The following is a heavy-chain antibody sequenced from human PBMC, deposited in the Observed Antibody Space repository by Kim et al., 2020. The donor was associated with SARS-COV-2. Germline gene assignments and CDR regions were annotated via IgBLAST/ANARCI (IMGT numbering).Heavy chain of an antibody. CDR2: IIPIFGTA. Sequence: SVKVSCKASGGTFSSYAISWVRQAPGQGLEWMGGIIPIFGTANYAQKFQGRVTITADESTSTAYMELSSLRSEDTAVYYCARQIAVAGPYYYYGMDVWGQGTTVTVSS. D-gene: IGHD6-19*01. CDR3: ARQIAVAGPYYYYGMDV. J-gene: IGHJ6*02. CDR1: GGTFSSYA. V-gene: IGHV1-69*13.